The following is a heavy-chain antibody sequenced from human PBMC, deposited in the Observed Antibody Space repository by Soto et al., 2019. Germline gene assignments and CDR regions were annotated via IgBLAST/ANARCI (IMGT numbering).Heavy chain of an antibody. J-gene: IGHJ5*02. D-gene: IGHD6-6*01. Sequence: ASVKVSCKASGYTFTSYDINWVRQATGQGLEWMGWMNPNSGNTGYAQKFQGRVTMTRNTSISTAYMELSSLRSEDTAVYYCARIPSIAARRRGNWFDPWGQGTLVPSPQ. CDR2: MNPNSGNT. CDR3: ARIPSIAARRRGNWFDP. V-gene: IGHV1-8*01. CDR1: GYTFTSYD.